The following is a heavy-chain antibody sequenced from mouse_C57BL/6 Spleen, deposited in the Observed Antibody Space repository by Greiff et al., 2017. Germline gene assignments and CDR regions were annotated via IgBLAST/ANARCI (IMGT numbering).Heavy chain of an antibody. D-gene: IGHD2-2*01. Sequence: QVQLQQSGAELVKPGASVKLSCKASGYTFTSYWMHWVKQRPGRGLEWIGRIDPNSGGTQYNEKFKSKATLTADKHSSTAYMQLSSLISVDSAVYDCSRSLGYGYLYCYAMDYWGQGTSVTVSS. CDR1: GYTFTSYW. CDR3: SRSLGYGYLYCYAMDY. V-gene: IGHV1-72*01. J-gene: IGHJ4*01. CDR2: IDPNSGGT.